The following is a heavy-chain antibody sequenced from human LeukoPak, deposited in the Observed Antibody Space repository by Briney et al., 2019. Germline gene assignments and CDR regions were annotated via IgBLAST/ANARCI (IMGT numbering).Heavy chain of an antibody. V-gene: IGHV3-30*04. CDR1: GFTFSSYA. J-gene: IGHJ3*02. Sequence: PGRSLRLSCAASGFTFSSYAMHWVRQAPGKGLEWVAVISYDGSNKYYADSVKGRFTISRDNSKNTLYLQMNSLRAEDTAVYYCARDRGGGSYPTWRAFDIWGQGTMVTVSS. CDR3: ARDRGGGSYPTWRAFDI. D-gene: IGHD1-26*01. CDR2: ISYDGSNK.